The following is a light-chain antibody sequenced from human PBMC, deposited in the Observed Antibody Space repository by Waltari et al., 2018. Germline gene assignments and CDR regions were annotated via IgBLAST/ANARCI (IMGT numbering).Light chain of an antibody. J-gene: IGKJ5*01. V-gene: IGKV3-11*01. CDR2: DAA. CDR3: QQRSNWPPPIT. Sequence: EIVLTQSPATLSLSPGDRASLSCRANQSVSSFLAWYQQKPGQAPRLLIHDAAKRATGIPPRFSGSGSGTDFTITISSREPEDFAVYYCQQRSNWPPPITFGQGTRLEIK. CDR1: QSVSSF.